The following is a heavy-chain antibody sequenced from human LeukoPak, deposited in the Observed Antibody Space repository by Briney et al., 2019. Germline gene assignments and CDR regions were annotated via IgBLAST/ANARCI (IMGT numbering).Heavy chain of an antibody. CDR1: GFTFSSYS. J-gene: IGHJ6*03. V-gene: IGHV3-48*01. CDR3: AKDSSSSWYVDYYYYYYMDV. D-gene: IGHD6-13*01. Sequence: GGSLRLSCAASGFTFSSYSMNWVRQAPGKGLEWVSYISSSSSTIYYADSVKGRFTISRDNAKNSLYLQMNSLRAEDTAVYYCAKDSSSSWYVDYYYYYYMDVWGKGTTVTISS. CDR2: ISSSSSTI.